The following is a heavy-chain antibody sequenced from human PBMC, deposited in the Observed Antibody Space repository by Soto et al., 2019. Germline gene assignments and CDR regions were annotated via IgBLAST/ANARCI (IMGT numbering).Heavy chain of an antibody. CDR2: INNNGNT. D-gene: IGHD3-10*01. V-gene: IGHV4-59*08. CDR1: GGSVSGYH. Sequence: SETLSLTCNVSGGSVSGYHWSWIRQPPGKGLEWIGYINNNGNTDYSPSLESRVTISVDTSKNQISLNLTSVTAADTAVYYCARASYYVSGSYSTPFDYWGQGTLLTVSS. CDR3: ARASYYVSGSYSTPFDY. J-gene: IGHJ4*02.